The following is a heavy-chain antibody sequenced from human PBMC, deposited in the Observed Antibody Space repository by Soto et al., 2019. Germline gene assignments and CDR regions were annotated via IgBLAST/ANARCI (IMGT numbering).Heavy chain of an antibody. CDR1: GFSLSTGGVG. Sequence: QITLKESGPTLVKPTQTLTLTCTFSGFSLSTGGVGVGWIRQPPGKALEWLALIYWDDDKRYSPSLKSRLTVTKDTSKNQGVLTMTNMDPVDTATHECVHSHCGGDCLRSYSSHYYYGMDVWGQGTTVTVFS. D-gene: IGHD2-21*02. J-gene: IGHJ6*02. V-gene: IGHV2-5*02. CDR3: VHSHCGGDCLRSYSSHYYYGMDV. CDR2: IYWDDDK.